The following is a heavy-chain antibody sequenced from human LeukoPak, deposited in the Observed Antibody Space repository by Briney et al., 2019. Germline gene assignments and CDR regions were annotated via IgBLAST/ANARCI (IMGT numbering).Heavy chain of an antibody. V-gene: IGHV4-39*07. J-gene: IGHJ6*02. CDR3: ARRGSWTYYYAMDV. Sequence: SETLSLTCTVSGGSISSRSHYWGWIRQSPGEGLEWIGGVYYIGSSGTTYPNPSLKGRVTVSVDTSKNQFSLRLTSVTAADTAVYYCARRGSWTYYYAMDVWGQGTTVTVSS. D-gene: IGHD6-13*01. CDR2: VYYIGSSGTT. CDR1: GGSISSRSHY.